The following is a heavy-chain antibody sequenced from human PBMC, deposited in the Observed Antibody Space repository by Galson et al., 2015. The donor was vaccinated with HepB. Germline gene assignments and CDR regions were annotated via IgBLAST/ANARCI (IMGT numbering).Heavy chain of an antibody. CDR3: ARDPKYSSGWYGNYYYGMDV. V-gene: IGHV1-69*13. Sequence: SVKVSCKASGGTFSSYATSWVRQAPGQGLEWMGGIIPIFGIANYAQKFQGRVTITADESTSTAYMELSSLRSEDTAVYYCARDPKYSSGWYGNYYYGMDVWGQGTMVTVSS. CDR2: IIPIFGIA. CDR1: GGTFSSYA. J-gene: IGHJ6*02. D-gene: IGHD6-19*01.